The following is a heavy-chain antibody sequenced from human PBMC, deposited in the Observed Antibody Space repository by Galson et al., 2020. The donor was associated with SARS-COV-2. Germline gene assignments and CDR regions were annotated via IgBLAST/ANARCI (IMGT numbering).Heavy chain of an antibody. J-gene: IGHJ6*03. Sequence: SETLSLTCTLSGGSISSRYWSWIRQPPGKGLEYIGYIYYSGITNYNPSLKRRVIISVDTSKNQFSLQLNSVTAADTAIYYCAGYCSSTSCYAWGMDVWGKGTTVTVSS. CDR1: GGSISSRY. CDR2: IYYSGIT. V-gene: IGHV4-59*11. D-gene: IGHD2-2*01. CDR3: AGYCSSTSCYAWGMDV.